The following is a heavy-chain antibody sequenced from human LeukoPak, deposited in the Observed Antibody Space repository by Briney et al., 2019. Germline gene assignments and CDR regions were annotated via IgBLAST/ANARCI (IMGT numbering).Heavy chain of an antibody. Sequence: PSETLSLTCTVSGGSISDSSYSWGWIRQPPGKGLEWIGSIYYSGSTYYNPSLKSRVTISVDTSKNQFSLKLSSVTAADTAVYFCAREYRSSAGYWGQGTLVTVSS. J-gene: IGHJ4*02. CDR2: IYYSGST. CDR1: GGSISDSSYS. V-gene: IGHV4-39*02. CDR3: AREYRSSAGY. D-gene: IGHD6-6*01.